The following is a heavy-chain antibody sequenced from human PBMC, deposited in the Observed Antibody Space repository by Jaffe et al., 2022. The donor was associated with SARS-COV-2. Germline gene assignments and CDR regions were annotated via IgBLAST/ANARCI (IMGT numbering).Heavy chain of an antibody. CDR1: GFTFRSYA. D-gene: IGHD3-10*01. J-gene: IGHJ4*02. CDR2: ISNSASSI. V-gene: IGHV3-21*01. CDR3: ARSVNGEYNSGSDY. Sequence: EVQLVESGGGLVNPGGSLTLSCAASGFTFRSYAMNWVRQPPGKGLEWVSSISNSASSIYYADSVRGRFTISRDNAKNLLYLQMNSLRAEDTAVYYCARSVNGEYNSGSDYWGQGSLVTVSS.